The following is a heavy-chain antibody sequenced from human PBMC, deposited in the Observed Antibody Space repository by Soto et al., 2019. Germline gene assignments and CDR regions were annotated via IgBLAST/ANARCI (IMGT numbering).Heavy chain of an antibody. Sequence: ASVKVSCKASGYTFTSYDINWVRQATGQGLEWMGWMNPNSGNTGHAQKFQGRVTMTMNTFISTAYMELSSLRSEDTAVYYCARGGIAVAKRPNDYGMDGWGQGTTVTVS. CDR2: MNPNSGNT. CDR3: ARGGIAVAKRPNDYGMDG. D-gene: IGHD6-19*01. J-gene: IGHJ6*02. V-gene: IGHV1-8*01. CDR1: GYTFTSYD.